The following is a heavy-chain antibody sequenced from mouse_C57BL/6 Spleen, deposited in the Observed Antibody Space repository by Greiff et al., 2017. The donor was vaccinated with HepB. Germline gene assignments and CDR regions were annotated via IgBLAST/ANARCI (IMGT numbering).Heavy chain of an antibody. V-gene: IGHV1-69*01. J-gene: IGHJ3*01. Sequence: QVQLKQPGAELVMPGASVKLSCKASGYTFTSYWMHWVKQRPGQGLEWIGEIDPSDSYTNYNQKFKGKSTLTVDKSSSTAYMQLSSLTSEDSAVYYCARRGGSSPPWFAYWGQGTLVTVSA. CDR2: IDPSDSYT. D-gene: IGHD1-1*01. CDR1: GYTFTSYW. CDR3: ARRGGSSPPWFAY.